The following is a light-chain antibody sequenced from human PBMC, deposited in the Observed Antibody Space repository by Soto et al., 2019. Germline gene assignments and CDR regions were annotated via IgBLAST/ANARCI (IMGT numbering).Light chain of an antibody. CDR1: KSVSSSY. J-gene: IGKJ1*01. CDR3: QKYGSSPQT. Sequence: EIVLTQSPGTLSLSPGERATLSCRASKSVSSSYLAWYQHKPGQAPRLLIYGASSRATGIPDRFSGSGSGTDFTLTISRLEPEDFAVYYCQKYGSSPQTFGQGTKVEIK. V-gene: IGKV3-20*01. CDR2: GAS.